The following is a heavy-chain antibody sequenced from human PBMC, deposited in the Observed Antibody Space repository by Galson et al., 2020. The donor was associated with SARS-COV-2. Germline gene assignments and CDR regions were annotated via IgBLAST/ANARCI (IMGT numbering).Heavy chain of an antibody. J-gene: IGHJ4*02. V-gene: IGHV3-23*01. D-gene: IGHD3-10*01. CDR2: LSGNGVVT. CDR1: GFTFSNYA. CDR3: AKARGDTITSRSLDS. Sequence: GESLKISCAGSGFTFSNYAMSWVRQAPGKGLEWVSTLSGNGVVTYHAASVTGRFTISRDNSRNTLYLQMNTLRAEDTALYYCAKARGDTITSRSLDSWGQGTLVTVSS.